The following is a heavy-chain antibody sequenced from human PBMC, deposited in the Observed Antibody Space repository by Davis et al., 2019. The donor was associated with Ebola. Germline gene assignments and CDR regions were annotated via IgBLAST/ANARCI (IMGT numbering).Heavy chain of an antibody. CDR2: ISGSGGST. CDR3: ATGYNWNPD. J-gene: IGHJ4*02. V-gene: IGHV3-23*01. CDR1: GFTFSSYA. D-gene: IGHD1-1*01. Sequence: GGSLRLSCAASGFTFSSYAMSWVRQAPGKGLEWVSGISGSGGSTDYADSVKGRFTISRDNSKNTLYLQMNSLRDEDTAVYYCATGYNWNPDWGQGTLVTVSS.